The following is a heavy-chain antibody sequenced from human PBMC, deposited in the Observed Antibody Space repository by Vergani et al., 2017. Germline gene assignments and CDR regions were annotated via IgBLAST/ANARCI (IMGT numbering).Heavy chain of an antibody. J-gene: IGHJ6*02. CDR1: GYTFTSYA. CDR2: IDTNTGNP. CDR3: ARDYSCSWYDYYYYGMDV. V-gene: IGHV7-4-1*02. Sequence: QVQLVHSGSELKKPGASVKVSCKASGYTFTSYAMNWVRQAPGQGLEWMGWIDTNTGNPTYAQGFTGRFVFSLDTSVSTAYLQISILKAEDTAVYYCARDYSCSWYDYYYYGMDVWGQGTTVTVSS. D-gene: IGHD6-13*01.